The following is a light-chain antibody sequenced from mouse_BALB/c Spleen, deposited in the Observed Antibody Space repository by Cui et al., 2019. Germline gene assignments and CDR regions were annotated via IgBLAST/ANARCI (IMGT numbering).Light chain of an antibody. Sequence: DIHMTQPPSSLSVSLGGKVTITCKASQDISSYIGWYQHKPGKGPRLLIHSASTLQSGIPSRFSGSRSGRDYSFSISNLEPEDIATYYCLQYDNHLLTFGAGTKLELK. CDR3: LQYDNHLLT. CDR2: SAS. CDR1: QDISSY. J-gene: IGKJ5*01. V-gene: IGKV19-93*01.